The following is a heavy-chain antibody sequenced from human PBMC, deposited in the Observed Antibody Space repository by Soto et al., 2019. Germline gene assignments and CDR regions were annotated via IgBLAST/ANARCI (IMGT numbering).Heavy chain of an antibody. V-gene: IGHV1-69*01. D-gene: IGHD6-19*01. CDR2: IIPIFGTA. Sequence: QVQLVQSGAEVKKPGSSVKVSCKASGGTFSSYAISWVRQAPGQGLEWMGGIIPIFGTANYAQKFQGRVTSTAAESTSTAYMELSSLRSEDAAVYYCSRGVAGDYYYYGMDVWGQGTTVTVSS. CDR3: SRGVAGDYYYYGMDV. CDR1: GGTFSSYA. J-gene: IGHJ6*02.